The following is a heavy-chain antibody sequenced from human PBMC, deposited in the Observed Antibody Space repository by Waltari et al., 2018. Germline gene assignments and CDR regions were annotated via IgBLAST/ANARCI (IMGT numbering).Heavy chain of an antibody. V-gene: IGHV4-39*01. J-gene: IGHJ5*02. D-gene: IGHD1-20*01. CDR1: GGSISSSSYY. CDR3: ARGGTYNWNLPVVAWFDP. CDR2: IYYSGST. Sequence: QLQLQESGPGLVKPSETLSLTCTVSGGSISSSSYYWGWIRQPPGKGLEWIGSIYYSGSTYYNPSLKSRVTISVETSKNQFSLKLSSVTGADTAVYYCARGGTYNWNLPVVAWFDPWGQGTLVTVSS.